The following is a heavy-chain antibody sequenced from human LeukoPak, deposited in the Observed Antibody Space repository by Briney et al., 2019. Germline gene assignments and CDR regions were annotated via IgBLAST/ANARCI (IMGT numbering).Heavy chain of an antibody. Sequence: GGSLRLSCAASGFTVSSTYMSWVRQAPGKGLEWVSVIYSGGTTYYADSVKGRFTISRDNSKNTVYLQMNSLRAEDTAVYYCARDGSGSYYNYYYGMDVWGQGTTVTVSS. CDR3: ARDGSGSYYNYYYGMDV. CDR2: IYSGGTT. D-gene: IGHD3-10*01. J-gene: IGHJ6*02. V-gene: IGHV3-53*01. CDR1: GFTVSSTY.